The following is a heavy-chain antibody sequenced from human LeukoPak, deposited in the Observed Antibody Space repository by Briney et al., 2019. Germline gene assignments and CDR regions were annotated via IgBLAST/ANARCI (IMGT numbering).Heavy chain of an antibody. CDR1: GYTFTSYA. V-gene: IGHV1-69*13. Sequence: ASVKVSCKASGYTFTSYAMHWVRQAPGQRLEWMGGIIPIFGTANYAQKFQGRVTITADESTSTAYMELSSLRSEDTAVYYCARGRLRSYGSGSYLFDYWGQGTLVTVSS. CDR2: IIPIFGTA. D-gene: IGHD3-10*01. J-gene: IGHJ4*02. CDR3: ARGRLRSYGSGSYLFDY.